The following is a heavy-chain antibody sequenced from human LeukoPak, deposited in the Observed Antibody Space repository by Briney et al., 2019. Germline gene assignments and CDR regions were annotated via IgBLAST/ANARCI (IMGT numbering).Heavy chain of an antibody. CDR2: ISNDGIIK. Sequence: GGSLRLSCAASGFTFSSYAMDWVRQAPGKGLEWVAVISNDGIIKYYADSVKGRFTISRDNSKSTLYLEMNSLRAEDTAVYYCARGDYHGSGSCSRHGGWFDPWGQGTLVTVSS. CDR3: ARGDYHGSGSCSRHGGWFDP. J-gene: IGHJ5*02. V-gene: IGHV3-30-3*01. D-gene: IGHD3-10*01. CDR1: GFTFSSYA.